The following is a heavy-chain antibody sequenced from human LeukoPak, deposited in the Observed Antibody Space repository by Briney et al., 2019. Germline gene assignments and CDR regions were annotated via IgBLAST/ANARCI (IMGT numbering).Heavy chain of an antibody. J-gene: IGHJ4*02. CDR2: IYYSGST. CDR3: ARQYCSGGSCYEDY. Sequence: SQTLSLTCTVSGGSISSGGYYWSWIRQHPGKGLEWIGFIYYSGSTNYNPSLKSRVTISVDTSKNQFSLKLSSVTAADTAVYYCARQYCSGGSCYEDYWGQGTLVTVSS. D-gene: IGHD2-15*01. V-gene: IGHV4-61*08. CDR1: GGSISSGGYY.